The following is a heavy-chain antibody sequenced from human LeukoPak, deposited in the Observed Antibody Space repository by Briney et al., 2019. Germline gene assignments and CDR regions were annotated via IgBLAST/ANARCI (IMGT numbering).Heavy chain of an antibody. D-gene: IGHD2-2*01. V-gene: IGHV4-39*01. CDR2: IYYSGST. CDR3: ARQQLPGGGYYFDY. J-gene: IGHJ4*02. Sequence: PSETLSLTCTVSGGSISSSSYYWGWIRQPPGKGLEWIGSIYYSGSTYYNPSLKSRVTISVDTSKNQFSLKLSSVTAADTAVYYCARQQLPGGGYYFDYWGQGTLVTVSS. CDR1: GGSISSSSYY.